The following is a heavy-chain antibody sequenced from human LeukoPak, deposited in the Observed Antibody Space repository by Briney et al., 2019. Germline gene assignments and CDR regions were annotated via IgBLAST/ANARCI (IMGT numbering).Heavy chain of an antibody. J-gene: IGHJ4*02. CDR1: GFTFSSYW. D-gene: IGHD6-19*01. CDR3: AKDLEVWGSSGWDY. Sequence: PGGSLRLSCAASGFTFSSYWMSWVRQAPGKGLEWVAFIRYNGSNKYYADSVKGRFTISRDNSKNTLYLQMNSLRAEDTAVYYCAKDLEVWGSSGWDYWGQGTLVTVSS. V-gene: IGHV3-30*02. CDR2: IRYNGSNK.